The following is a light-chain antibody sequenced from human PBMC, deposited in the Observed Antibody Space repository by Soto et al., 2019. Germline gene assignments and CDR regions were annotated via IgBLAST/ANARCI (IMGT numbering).Light chain of an antibody. V-gene: IGKV3-11*01. CDR2: GAF. CDR1: PSVANF. J-gene: IGKJ5*01. CDR3: QQRNVWPPVT. Sequence: EIVLIQSPATLSLSPGERATLSCRASPSVANFVAWYQQKPGQAPRLLIYGAFNRATGIPARFSGSGSGTVFTLTISSLEPEDAAVYYCQQRNVWPPVTFGQGTRLEIK.